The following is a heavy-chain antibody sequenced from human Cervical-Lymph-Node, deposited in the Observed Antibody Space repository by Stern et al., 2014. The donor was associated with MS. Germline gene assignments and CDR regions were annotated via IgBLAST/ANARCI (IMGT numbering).Heavy chain of an antibody. CDR1: GYTFSDYA. D-gene: IGHD2-21*02. V-gene: IGHV7-4-1*02. CDR2: INTITGKP. CDR3: TRYCGGDCYFDS. Sequence: VQLVESGSEFRKPGASVKVSCKASGYTFSDYAIHWVRQAPGQGLEWIAWINTITGKPTYAQGFTGRFVFSLDTSVSTAYLQISSLKAEDTAVYYCTRYCGGDCYFDSWGQGALVTVSS. J-gene: IGHJ4*02.